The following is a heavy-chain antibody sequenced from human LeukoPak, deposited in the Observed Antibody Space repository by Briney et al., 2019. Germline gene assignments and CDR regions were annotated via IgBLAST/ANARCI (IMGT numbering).Heavy chain of an antibody. CDR3: ARVDYDFWSGYYTGYYYYYYMDV. D-gene: IGHD3-3*01. J-gene: IGHJ6*03. Sequence: SETLSLTCTVSGGSISSYYWSWIRQPAGKGLEWIGRIYTSGSTNYNPSLKSRVTISVDTSKNQFSLKLSSVTAADTAVYYCARVDYDFWSGYYTGYYYYYYMDVWGKGTTVTVSS. V-gene: IGHV4-4*07. CDR1: GGSISSYY. CDR2: IYTSGST.